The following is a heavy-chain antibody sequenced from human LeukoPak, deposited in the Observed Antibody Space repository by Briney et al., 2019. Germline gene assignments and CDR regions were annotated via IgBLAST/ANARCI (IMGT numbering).Heavy chain of an antibody. CDR2: ISSSSSYI. J-gene: IGHJ4*02. V-gene: IGHV3-21*01. CDR3: ARDLIPTYSSSNHPAQDY. D-gene: IGHD6-6*01. Sequence: PGGSLRLSCAASGFTFSSYTMNWVRQAPGKGLEWVSSISSSSSYIYYADSVKGRFTISRDNAKNSLYLQMNSLRAKDTAVYYCARDLIPTYSSSNHPAQDYWGQGTQVTVSS. CDR1: GFTFSSYT.